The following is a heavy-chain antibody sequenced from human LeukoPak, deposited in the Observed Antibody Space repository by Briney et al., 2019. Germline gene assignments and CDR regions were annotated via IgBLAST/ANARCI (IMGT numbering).Heavy chain of an antibody. CDR1: GGSISSGDYY. CDR2: IYYSGST. Sequence: SQTLSLTCTVSGGSISSGDYYWSWIRQPPGKGLEWIGYIYYSGSTYYNPSLKSRVTISVDTSKNQFSLKLSSVTAADTAVYYCARGTTWGSSYYFDYWGQGTLVTVSS. J-gene: IGHJ4*02. CDR3: ARGTTWGSSYYFDY. D-gene: IGHD7-27*01. V-gene: IGHV4-30-4*01.